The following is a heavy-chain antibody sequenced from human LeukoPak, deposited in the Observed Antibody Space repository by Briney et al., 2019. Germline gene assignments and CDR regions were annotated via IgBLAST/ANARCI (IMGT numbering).Heavy chain of an antibody. Sequence: NASETLSLTCTVSGGSISSSGYYWGWIRQPPGKGLEWIGSIYYSGSTHYNPSLKSRVTIFVDTSKHQFSLKLSSVTAADTAVYYCARLRGIVVVPAAMNGYYFDYWGQGTLVTVSS. V-gene: IGHV4-39*01. CDR2: IYYSGST. CDR3: ARLRGIVVVPAAMNGYYFDY. CDR1: GGSISSSGYY. D-gene: IGHD2-2*01. J-gene: IGHJ4*02.